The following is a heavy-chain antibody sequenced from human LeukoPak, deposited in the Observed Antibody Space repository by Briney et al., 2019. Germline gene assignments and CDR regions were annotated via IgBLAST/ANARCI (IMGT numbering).Heavy chain of an antibody. Sequence: SETLSLTCGVYGGSFSGYYWSWIRQPPGKGLEWIGEITHSGSSNYNSSLKSRVTISVDTSRNQFSLKLNSVTAADTAVYYCARDYASWGQGTMVTVSS. CDR2: ITHSGSS. CDR3: ARDYAS. J-gene: IGHJ3*01. CDR1: GGSFSGYY. V-gene: IGHV4-34*01. D-gene: IGHD4-17*01.